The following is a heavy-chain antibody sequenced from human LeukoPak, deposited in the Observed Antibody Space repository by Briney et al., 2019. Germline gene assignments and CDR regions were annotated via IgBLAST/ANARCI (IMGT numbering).Heavy chain of an antibody. D-gene: IGHD2-15*01. V-gene: IGHV3-23*01. CDR1: GLTFSSYA. Sequence: GGSLRLSCAASGLTFSSYAMSWVRQAPGKGLEWVSSICGNNNGTYYADSVKGRFTISRDNSKNTLYLEMNSLSAEGTAVYYCAKGGGGGCASRLADWGQGTRVTVSS. CDR3: AKGGGGGCASRLAD. J-gene: IGHJ4*02. CDR2: ICGNNNGT.